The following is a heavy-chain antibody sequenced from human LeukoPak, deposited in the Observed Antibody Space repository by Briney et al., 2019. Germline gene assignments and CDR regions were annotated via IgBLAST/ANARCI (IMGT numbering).Heavy chain of an antibody. Sequence: PSETLSLTCTVSGGSISSYYWSWIRQPPGKGLEWIGYIYYSGSTYYNPSLKSRVTISVDTSKNHFSLKLSSVTAADMAVYYCARRNYGSGSQFDPWGQGTLVTVSS. CDR3: ARRNYGSGSQFDP. J-gene: IGHJ5*02. CDR2: IYYSGST. V-gene: IGHV4-59*04. CDR1: GGSISSYY. D-gene: IGHD3-10*01.